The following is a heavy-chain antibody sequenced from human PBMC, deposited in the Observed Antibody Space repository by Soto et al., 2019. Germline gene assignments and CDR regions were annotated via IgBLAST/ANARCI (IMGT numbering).Heavy chain of an antibody. J-gene: IGHJ6*02. D-gene: IGHD6-13*01. CDR3: ARGVAAAGTHYYYGMDV. CDR2: IIPIFGTA. V-gene: IGHV1-69*06. CDR1: GATFSRCA. Sequence: SLQVTCQASGATFSRCAIGWVRKGTRQGLEWMGGIIPIFGTANYAQKFQGRVTITADKSTSTAYMELSSLRSEDTAVYYCARGVAAAGTHYYYGMDVWGQGHKVT.